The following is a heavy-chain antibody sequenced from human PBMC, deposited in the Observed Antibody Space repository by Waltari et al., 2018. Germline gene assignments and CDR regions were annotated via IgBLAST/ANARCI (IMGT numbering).Heavy chain of an antibody. V-gene: IGHV3-7*01. CDR1: GFTFMTYW. CDR3: ARDSAPYSNYADAIDI. J-gene: IGHJ3*02. D-gene: IGHD4-4*01. Sequence: EVQLVESGGGLVQPGGSLRVSCVDSGFTFMTYWMRWVRQATGKGLEWVASIRKEGGEEYYVDSVKGRFTVFRNNATNSLHLHMDSLRVEDTAIYYCARDSAPYSNYADAIDIWGQGTMVIVSS. CDR2: IRKEGGEE.